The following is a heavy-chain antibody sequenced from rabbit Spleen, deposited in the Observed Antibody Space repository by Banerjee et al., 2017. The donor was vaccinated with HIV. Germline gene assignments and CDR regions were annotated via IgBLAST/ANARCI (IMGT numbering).Heavy chain of an antibody. V-gene: IGHV1S45*01. Sequence: QEQLIESRGGLVKPGGSLKLSCTASGFSFSNKAVMCWVRQAPGKGLEWIACINAITGKAVYANWAKGRSTFSKTSSTTVTLQMTSLTVADTATYFCASCSDDYVFDLWGQGTLVTVS. J-gene: IGHJ4*01. CDR3: ASCSDDYVFDL. CDR2: INAITGKA. D-gene: IGHD1-1*01. CDR1: GFSFSNKAV.